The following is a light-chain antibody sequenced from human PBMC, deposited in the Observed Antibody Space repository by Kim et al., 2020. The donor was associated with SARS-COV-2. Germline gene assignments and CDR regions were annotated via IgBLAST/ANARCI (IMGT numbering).Light chain of an antibody. J-gene: IGLJ3*02. CDR1: ICNVGTNY. CDR3: STWDGSLNDPV. CDR2: KGR. Sequence: GQWVTIACSAGICNVGTNYEHWYQQLPGTAPKLLVYKGRQRPSGGPDRFSGSSSGTSAALSTSGLQSEGEADYYCSTWDGSLNDPVFGGGTKVTVL. V-gene: IGLV1-47*01.